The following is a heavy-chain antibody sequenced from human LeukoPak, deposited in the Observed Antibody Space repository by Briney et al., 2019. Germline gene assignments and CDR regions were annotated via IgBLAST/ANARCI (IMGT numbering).Heavy chain of an antibody. CDR3: AAGYSGYDLHGYYYYYGMDV. V-gene: IGHV1-58*01. J-gene: IGHJ6*02. CDR2: IVVGSGNT. Sequence: SVKVSCKASGFTFPSSAVQWVRQAHGKRLERIGWIVVGSGNTNYAQQFQERVTITRDMSTSTAYMELSSLRSEDTAVYYCAAGYSGYDLHGYYYYYGMDVWGQGTTVTVSS. CDR1: GFTFPSSA. D-gene: IGHD5-12*01.